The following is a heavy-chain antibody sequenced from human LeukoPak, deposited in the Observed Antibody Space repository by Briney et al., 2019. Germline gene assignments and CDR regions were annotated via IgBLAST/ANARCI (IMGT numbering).Heavy chain of an antibody. D-gene: IGHD5-12*01. CDR2: MNYSGST. J-gene: IGHJ4*02. CDR1: GDSIITYY. V-gene: IGHV4-59*08. CDR3: ARHSRGYDSEFGY. Sequence: SETLSLTCTVSGDSIITYYWSWIRQPPGKGLEWIGYMNYSGSTNYNPSLKSRVTISVDKSRNQFSLTLSSVTAADTAVYYCARHSRGYDSEFGYWGQGTLVSVSS.